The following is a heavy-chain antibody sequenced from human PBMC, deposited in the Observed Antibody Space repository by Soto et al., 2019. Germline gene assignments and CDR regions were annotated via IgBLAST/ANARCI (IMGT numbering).Heavy chain of an antibody. J-gene: IGHJ6*02. V-gene: IGHV3-30*18. D-gene: IGHD3-16*01. CDR1: GFTFSSYG. Sequence: QVQLVESGGGVVQPGRSLRLSCAASGFTFSSYGMHWVRQAPGKGLEWVAVISYDGSNKYYADSVKGRFTISRDNSKNTLDLQMNSLRAEDTAVYYCAKDGGTTYYYGMDVWGQGTTVTVSS. CDR2: ISYDGSNK. CDR3: AKDGGTTYYYGMDV.